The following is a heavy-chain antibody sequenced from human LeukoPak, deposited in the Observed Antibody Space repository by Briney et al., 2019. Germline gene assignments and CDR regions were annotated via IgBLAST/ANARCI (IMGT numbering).Heavy chain of an antibody. D-gene: IGHD4-17*01. V-gene: IGHV4-34*01. Sequence: SETLSLTCAVYGGSFSGYYWSWIRQPPGKGLEWIGEINHSGSTNYNPSLKSRVTISIDTSKKQFSLKLSSVTAADTAVYYCARGTMTTVTYYFDYWGQGTLVTVSS. CDR2: INHSGST. J-gene: IGHJ4*02. CDR3: ARGTMTTVTYYFDY. CDR1: GGSFSGYY.